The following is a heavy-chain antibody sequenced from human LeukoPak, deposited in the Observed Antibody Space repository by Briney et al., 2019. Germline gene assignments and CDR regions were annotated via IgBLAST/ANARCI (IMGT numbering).Heavy chain of an antibody. CDR3: ASGAAADYYYYYMDV. V-gene: IGHV3-66*02. CDR2: IYSGGST. Sequence: GGSLRLSCAASGFTVSSNYMSWVRQAPGKGLEWVSVIYSGGSTYYADSVKGRFTISGDNSKNTLYLQMNSLRAEDTAVYYCASGAAADYYYYYMDVWGKGTTVTVSS. J-gene: IGHJ6*03. D-gene: IGHD6-13*01. CDR1: GFTVSSNY.